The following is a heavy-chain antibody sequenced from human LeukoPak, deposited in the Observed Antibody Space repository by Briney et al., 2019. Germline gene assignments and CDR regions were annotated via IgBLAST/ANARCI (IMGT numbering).Heavy chain of an antibody. CDR2: ISGSGGST. CDR1: GFTFSSYA. D-gene: IGHD1-26*01. CDR3: ANIVGARRTDY. V-gene: IGHV3-23*01. Sequence: GGFLRLSCAASGFTFSSYAMSWVRQAPGKGLEWVSAISGSGGSTYYADSVEGRFTISRDNSKNTLYLQMNSLRAEDTAVYYCANIVGARRTDYWGQGTLVTVSS. J-gene: IGHJ4*02.